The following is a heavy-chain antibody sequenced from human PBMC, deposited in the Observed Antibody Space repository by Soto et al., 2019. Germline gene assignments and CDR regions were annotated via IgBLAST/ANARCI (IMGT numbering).Heavy chain of an antibody. Sequence: EVQLVESGGGLVKPGGSLRLSCAASGFTFSSYSMNWVRQAPGKGLEWVSSISSSSSYIYYADSVKGRFTISRDNAKNSLYLKMNSLRAEDTAVYYCARDKGSGWDYWGQGTLVTVSS. V-gene: IGHV3-21*01. CDR3: ARDKGSGWDY. CDR2: ISSSSSYI. J-gene: IGHJ4*02. D-gene: IGHD6-19*01. CDR1: GFTFSSYS.